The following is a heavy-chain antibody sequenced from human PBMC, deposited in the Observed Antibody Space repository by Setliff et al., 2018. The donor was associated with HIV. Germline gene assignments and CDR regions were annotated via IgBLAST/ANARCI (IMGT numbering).Heavy chain of an antibody. CDR1: SGSFSEYY. CDR3: ARGATLLPGYSDRWEYFYMDV. CDR2: INHSGST. D-gene: IGHD5-12*01. V-gene: IGHV4-34*01. J-gene: IGHJ6*03. Sequence: ATLSLTCAVYSGSFSEYYWSWIRQSPGKGLEWIGEINHSGSTHYNPPPKSRATISVGTSKNQFSLRLNSVTAADTAVYYCARGATLLPGYSDRWEYFYMDVWGKGTTVTVSS.